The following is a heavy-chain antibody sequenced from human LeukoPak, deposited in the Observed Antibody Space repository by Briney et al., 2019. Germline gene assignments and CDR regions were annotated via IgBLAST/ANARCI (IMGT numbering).Heavy chain of an antibody. CDR1: GYTFTSYY. Sequence: ASVKVSCKASGYTFTSYYMHWVRQAPGQGLEWMGIINPSGGSTGYAQKFQGRVTMTRDTSTSTVYMELSSLRSEDTAVYYCARDRCSSTSCYPGVYWGQGTLVTVSS. J-gene: IGHJ4*02. D-gene: IGHD2-2*01. V-gene: IGHV1-46*01. CDR2: INPSGGST. CDR3: ARDRCSSTSCYPGVY.